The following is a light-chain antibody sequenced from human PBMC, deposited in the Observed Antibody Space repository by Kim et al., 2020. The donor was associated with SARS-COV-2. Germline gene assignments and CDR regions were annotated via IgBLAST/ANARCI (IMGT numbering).Light chain of an antibody. J-gene: IGLJ3*02. CDR2: YVS. CDR3: SSITSSDSWV. V-gene: IGLV2-14*04. Sequence: GRSITIACTGTSSDVGAYSTVSWYQQQPGKAPKLIIYYVSKRPSGVSNRCSGSESGNTASLTISGLQADDVADYYCSSITSSDSWVFGGGTKLTVL. CDR1: SSDVGAYST.